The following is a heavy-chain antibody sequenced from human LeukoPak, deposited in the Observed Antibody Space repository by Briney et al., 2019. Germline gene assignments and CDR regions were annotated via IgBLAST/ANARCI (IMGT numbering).Heavy chain of an antibody. Sequence: PSETLSLTCTVSGGSISSYYWSWIRQPPGKGLEWIGCIYYSGSTNYNPSLKSRVTISVDTSKNQFSLKLSSVTAADTAVYYCARGHLRGSSGEDYYYYYGMDVWGQGTTVTVSS. D-gene: IGHD6-19*01. V-gene: IGHV4-59*01. J-gene: IGHJ6*02. CDR1: GGSISSYY. CDR2: IYYSGST. CDR3: ARGHLRGSSGEDYYYYYGMDV.